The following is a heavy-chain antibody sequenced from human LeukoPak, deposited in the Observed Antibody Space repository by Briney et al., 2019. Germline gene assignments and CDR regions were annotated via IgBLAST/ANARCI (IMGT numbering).Heavy chain of an antibody. J-gene: IGHJ4*02. Sequence: SXTLSLTCTVSGYSISNGYYWGWIRRPPGKGLEWIGSIYYSGSTYYNPSLKRRVTISVDTAKKQFSLKLSSVTAADAAVYYRASRVKVAGINYFDYWGQGTLVTVSS. V-gene: IGHV4-38-2*02. D-gene: IGHD6-19*01. CDR3: ASRVKVAGINYFDY. CDR1: GYSISNGYY. CDR2: IYYSGST.